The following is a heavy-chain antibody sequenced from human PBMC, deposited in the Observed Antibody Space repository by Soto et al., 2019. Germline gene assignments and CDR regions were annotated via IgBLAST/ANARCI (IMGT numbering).Heavy chain of an antibody. D-gene: IGHD2-15*01. V-gene: IGHV4-30-4*02. CDR1: GGSISSGDYY. CDR3: ARDLVVVVVAATGPYGYGMDV. J-gene: IGHJ6*02. CDR2: IYYSGST. Sequence: SDTLSLTCTVSGGSISSGDYYWSWIRQPPGKGLEWIGYIYYSGSTYYNPSLKSRVTISVDTSKNQFSLKLSSVTAADTAVYYCARDLVVVVVAATGPYGYGMDVWGQGTTVTVSS.